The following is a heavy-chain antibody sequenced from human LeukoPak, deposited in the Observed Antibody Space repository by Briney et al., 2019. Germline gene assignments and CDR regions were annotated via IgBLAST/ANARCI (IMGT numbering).Heavy chain of an antibody. J-gene: IGHJ4*02. Sequence: GGSLRLSCVVSGLTFSDAWVNWVRQAPGKGLEWVGRIKSKTNGGTTEYAAPVKGRFAISRDDSRNTLYLQMNSLKTEDTAVYYCATGGIVVVPTAPWAGFDYWGQGTLVTVSS. CDR2: IKSKTNGGTT. CDR1: GLTFSDAW. V-gene: IGHV3-15*07. CDR3: ATGGIVVVPTAPWAGFDY. D-gene: IGHD2-2*01.